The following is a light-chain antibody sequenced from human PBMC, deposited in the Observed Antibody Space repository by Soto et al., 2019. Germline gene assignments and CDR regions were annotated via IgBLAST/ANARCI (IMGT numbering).Light chain of an antibody. V-gene: IGLV1-44*01. J-gene: IGLJ2*01. CDR1: SPNIGCNT. CDR3: ASWDDSLNDNVV. CDR2: HYN. Sequence: QSVLTQPPSASGTHGQRVTISCSGRSPNIGCNTVNWSQQLTGTAPKLLSSHYNQRPSGVHDRFSGSKSGTSASLAISGLQSEDEADDYCASWDDSLNDNVVFGGGTKLTVL.